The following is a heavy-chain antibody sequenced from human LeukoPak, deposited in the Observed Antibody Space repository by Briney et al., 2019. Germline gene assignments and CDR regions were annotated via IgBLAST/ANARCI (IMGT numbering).Heavy chain of an antibody. CDR2: INPNSGGT. V-gene: IGHV1-2*02. J-gene: IGHJ2*01. CDR1: GYTFTGYY. CDR3: AREAVEMATINWYFDL. D-gene: IGHD5-24*01. Sequence: ASVKVSCKASGYTFTGYYMHWVRQAPGQGLEWMGWINPNSGGTNYAQKFQGRVTMTRDTAISTAYMELSRLRSDDTAVYYCAREAVEMATINWYFDLWGRGTLVTVSS.